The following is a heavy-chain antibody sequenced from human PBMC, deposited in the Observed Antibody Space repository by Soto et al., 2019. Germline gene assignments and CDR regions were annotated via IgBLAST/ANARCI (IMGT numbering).Heavy chain of an antibody. CDR3: ARAAVTYYFDY. J-gene: IGHJ4*02. CDR2: INPNSGGT. V-gene: IGHV1-2*04. Sequence: VASVKVSCKASGYTFTGYYMHWVRQAPGQGLEWMGWINPNSGGTNYAQKFQGWVTMTRDTSISTAYMELSRLRSDDTAVYYCARAAVTYYFDYWGQGTLVTVSS. CDR1: GYTFTGYY. D-gene: IGHD4-17*01.